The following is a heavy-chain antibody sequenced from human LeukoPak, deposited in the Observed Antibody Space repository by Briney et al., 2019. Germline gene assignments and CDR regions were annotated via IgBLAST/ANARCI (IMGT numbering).Heavy chain of an antibody. J-gene: IGHJ3*02. CDR2: INPSGGST. CDR1: GYTFTSYY. V-gene: IGHV1-46*01. D-gene: IGHD2-2*01. CDR3: ARKAYCSSTSCYAFDI. Sequence: ASVTVSCKASGYTFTSYYMHWVRQAPGQGLEWMGIINPSGGSTSYAQKLQGRVTMTRDTSTSTVYTELSSLRSEDTAVYYCARKAYCSSTSCYAFDIWGQGTMVTVSS.